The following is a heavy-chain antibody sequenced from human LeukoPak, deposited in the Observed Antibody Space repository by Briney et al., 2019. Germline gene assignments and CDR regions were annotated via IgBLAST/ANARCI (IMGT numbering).Heavy chain of an antibody. CDR3: VRRDAGWNFFDY. CDR1: SGSINSHY. CDR2: VYYTGKS. V-gene: IGHV4-59*08. Sequence: PSETLSLTCAISSGSINSHYWGWIRQPPGKALQWIGNVYYTGKSSYNPSLRSRVTLSLDTSKNHLSLNLTSVLAADTAIYYCVRRDAGWNFFDYWGQGILVTVSS. J-gene: IGHJ4*02. D-gene: IGHD6-19*01.